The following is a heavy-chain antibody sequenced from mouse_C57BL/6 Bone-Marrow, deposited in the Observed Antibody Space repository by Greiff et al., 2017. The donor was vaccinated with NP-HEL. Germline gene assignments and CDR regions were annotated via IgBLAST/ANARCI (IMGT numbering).Heavy chain of an antibody. D-gene: IGHD2-3*01. CDR1: GFNIKDYY. CDR3: ARGYDLVYFDV. J-gene: IGHJ1*03. Sequence: VQLQQSGAELVKPGASVKLSCTASGFNIKDYYMHWVKQRTEQGLEWIGRIDPEDGDTKYAPQFQGKATITADTSSSTAYLQLRSLTSEDSAVYYCARGYDLVYFDVWGTGPTVTASS. CDR2: IDPEDGDT. V-gene: IGHV14-2*01.